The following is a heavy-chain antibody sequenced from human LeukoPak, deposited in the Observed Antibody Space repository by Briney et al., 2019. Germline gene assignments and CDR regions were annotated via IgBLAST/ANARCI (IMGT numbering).Heavy chain of an antibody. CDR1: GFTFSIYE. D-gene: IGHD3-10*01. V-gene: IGHV3-23*01. CDR2: ISGSGGST. CDR3: AKDRGSGVTMVRGVRRANYYMDV. J-gene: IGHJ6*03. Sequence: PGRSLRLSCEASGFTFSIYEMNWVRQIPGKGLEWVSAISGSGGSTYYADSVKGRFTISRDNSKNTLYLQMSSLRAEDTAVYYCAKDRGSGVTMVRGVRRANYYMDVWGKGTTVTVSS.